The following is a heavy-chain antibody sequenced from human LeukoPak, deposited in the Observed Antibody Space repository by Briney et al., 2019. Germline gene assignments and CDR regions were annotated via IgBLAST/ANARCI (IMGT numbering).Heavy chain of an antibody. J-gene: IGHJ4*02. CDR2: INHSGST. V-gene: IGHV4-34*01. Sequence: SETLSLTCAVYGGSFSGYYWSWIRQPPGKGLEWIGEINHSGSTNYNPSLKSRVTISVDTSKNQFSLKLSSVTAADTAVYYCARDRKVTIFGVVIRPGGYYFDYWGQGTLVTVSS. D-gene: IGHD3-3*01. CDR3: ARDRKVTIFGVVIRPGGYYFDY. CDR1: GGSFSGYY.